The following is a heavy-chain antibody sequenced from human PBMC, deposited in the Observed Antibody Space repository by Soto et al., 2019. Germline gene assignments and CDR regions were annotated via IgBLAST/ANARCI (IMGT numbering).Heavy chain of an antibody. V-gene: IGHV4-34*01. Sequence: SETLSLTCAVYGGSFSGYYWIWIRQPPGKGLEWIGEINHSGSTNYNPSLKSRVTISVDTSKNQFSLKLSSVTAADTAVYYCARMTTVFKSGMDVWGQGTTVTVSS. J-gene: IGHJ6*02. CDR3: ARMTTVFKSGMDV. CDR2: INHSGST. D-gene: IGHD4-4*01. CDR1: GGSFSGYY.